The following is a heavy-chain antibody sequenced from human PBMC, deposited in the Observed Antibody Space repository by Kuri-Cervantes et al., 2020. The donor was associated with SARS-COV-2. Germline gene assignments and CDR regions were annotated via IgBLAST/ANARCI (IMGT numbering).Heavy chain of an antibody. CDR2: ISGSGSST. J-gene: IGHJ2*01. CDR1: GFTFSSYA. D-gene: IGHD4-17*01. V-gene: IGHV3-23*01. Sequence: GESLKISCAASGFTFSSYATSWVRQAPGKGLEWVSAISGSGSSTYYADSVRGRFTISRDNSKNTLYLQMNSLRAEDTAVYYCAKGGMTTVTALDWYFDLWGRGTLVTVSS. CDR3: AKGGMTTVTALDWYFDL.